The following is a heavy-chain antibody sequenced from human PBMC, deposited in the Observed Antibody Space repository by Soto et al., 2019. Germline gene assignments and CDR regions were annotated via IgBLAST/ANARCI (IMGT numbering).Heavy chain of an antibody. V-gene: IGHV3-9*01. J-gene: IGHJ4*02. CDR1: GFTFDDYA. CDR3: AKAPSDTYYYFDY. D-gene: IGHD2-21*01. CDR2: ISWNSGRI. Sequence: EVQLVESGGGLVQPGRSLRLSCAASGFTFDDYALHWVRQAPGKGLEGVSGISWNSGRIGYADSVKGRFTISRDNAKNSLYLQMNSLRAEDTALYYCAKAPSDTYYYFDYWGQGTLVTVSS.